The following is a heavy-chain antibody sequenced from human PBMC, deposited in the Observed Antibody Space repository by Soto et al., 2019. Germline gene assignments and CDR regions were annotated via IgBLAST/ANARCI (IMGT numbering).Heavy chain of an antibody. CDR1: GYTFTSFY. D-gene: IGHD3-10*01. CDR2: VNPNGGST. CDR3: VRGFASGDY. Sequence: QVQLVQSGAEVKEPGASVKISCRASGYTFTSFYIHWVQQAPGQGLEWMGIVNPNGGSTNYAQNFKGRITIAGDTPTCTVYMDLSSLRSEDTAVYYCVRGFASGDYWGQGTLVTVSS. J-gene: IGHJ4*02. V-gene: IGHV1-46*01.